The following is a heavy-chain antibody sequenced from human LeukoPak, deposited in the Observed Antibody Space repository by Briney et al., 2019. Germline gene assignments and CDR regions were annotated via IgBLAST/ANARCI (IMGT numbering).Heavy chain of an antibody. J-gene: IGHJ4*02. D-gene: IGHD3-22*01. CDR2: INSDGSST. V-gene: IGHV3-74*01. Sequence: PGGSLRLSCAASGFTLSSYWMHWVRQAPGKGLVWVSRINSDGSSTSYADSVKGRFTISRDNAKNTLYLQMNSLRAEDTAVYYCARDFSACDTSGYRAGDCWGQGTLVTVSS. CDR3: ARDFSACDTSGYRAGDC. CDR1: GFTLSSYW.